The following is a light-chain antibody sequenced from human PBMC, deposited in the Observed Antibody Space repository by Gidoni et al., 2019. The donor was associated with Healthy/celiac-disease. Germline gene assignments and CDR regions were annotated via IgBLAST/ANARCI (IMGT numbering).Light chain of an antibody. V-gene: IGKV3-11*01. J-gene: IGKJ2*01. CDR1: QSVSSY. CDR3: QQRSNWQVT. Sequence: EIVLTQSPATLSLSPGERATLSCRASQSVSSYLAWYQQKPGQAPRLLIYAASNRATGIPARFSGSGSGTDFTLTISSLEPEDFAVYYCQQRSNWQVTFXXXTKLEIK. CDR2: AAS.